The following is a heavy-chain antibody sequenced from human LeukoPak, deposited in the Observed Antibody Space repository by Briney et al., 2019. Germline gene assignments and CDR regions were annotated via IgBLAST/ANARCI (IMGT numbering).Heavy chain of an antibody. J-gene: IGHJ4*02. V-gene: IGHV1-69*01. CDR2: IIPIFGTA. D-gene: IGHD2-15*01. Sequence: GGSLRLSCAASGFTFSSYAISWVRQAPGQGLEWMGGIIPIFGTANYAQKFQGRVTITADESTSTAYMELSSLRSEDTAVYYCATSLFTPRYCSGGSCYRRFDYWGQGTLVTVSS. CDR3: ATSLFTPRYCSGGSCYRRFDY. CDR1: GFTFSSYA.